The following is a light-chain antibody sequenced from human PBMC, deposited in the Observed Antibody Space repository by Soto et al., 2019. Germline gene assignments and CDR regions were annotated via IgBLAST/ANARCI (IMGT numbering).Light chain of an antibody. CDR3: QQYNTYWT. Sequence: DIQVTQSPSSLSASVGDRVTITCRASQGISPYVNWYQQRPGKAPKLLIDAASSLQSGVPSRFSGRGSGTEFTLTISSLQPDDFATYYCQQYNTYWTFGQGTKVDIK. J-gene: IGKJ1*01. V-gene: IGKV1-16*01. CDR2: AAS. CDR1: QGISPY.